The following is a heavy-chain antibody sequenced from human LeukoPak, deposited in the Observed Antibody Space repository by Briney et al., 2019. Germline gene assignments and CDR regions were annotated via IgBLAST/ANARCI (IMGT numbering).Heavy chain of an antibody. CDR3: AKDRDYGGNSAVFDY. D-gene: IGHD4-23*01. V-gene: IGHV3-9*01. CDR2: ISWNSGSI. Sequence: GGSLRLSCAASGFTFDDYAMHWVRQAPGKGLEWVSGISWNSGSIGYADSVKGRFTISRDNAKNSLYLQMNSLRAEDTALYYCAKDRDYGGNSAVFDYWGQGTLVTVSS. J-gene: IGHJ4*02. CDR1: GFTFDDYA.